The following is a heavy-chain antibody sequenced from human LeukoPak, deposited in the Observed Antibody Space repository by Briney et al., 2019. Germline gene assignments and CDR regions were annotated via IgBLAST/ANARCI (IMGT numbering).Heavy chain of an antibody. D-gene: IGHD2-21*02. CDR2: TRNKANSYTT. J-gene: IGHJ4*02. CDR3: ARMTAIRGFDY. Sequence: GESLKISCAASGFTFSDHYMDWVRQAPGEGLEWVGRTRNKANSYTTEYAASVKGRFTISRDDSKNSLYLQMNSLKTEDTAVYYCARMTAIRGFDYWGQGTLVTVSS. CDR1: GFTFSDHY. V-gene: IGHV3-72*01.